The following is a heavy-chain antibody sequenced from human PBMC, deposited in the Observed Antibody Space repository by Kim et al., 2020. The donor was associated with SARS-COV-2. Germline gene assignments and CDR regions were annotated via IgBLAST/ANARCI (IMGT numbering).Heavy chain of an antibody. D-gene: IGHD2-21*02. J-gene: IGHJ4*02. CDR2: ISNVGNDE. CDR1: GFTFSSHA. Sequence: GGSLRRSCAASGFTFSSHAMHWVRQAPGKGLEWVASISNVGNDERYVDAVRGRFTISRDNSKNALDLQMNSLRPEDTAVYYCTRDVPAGGTVGTPDYWGRGTLVTVSS. V-gene: IGHV3-30*04. CDR3: TRDVPAGGTVGTPDY.